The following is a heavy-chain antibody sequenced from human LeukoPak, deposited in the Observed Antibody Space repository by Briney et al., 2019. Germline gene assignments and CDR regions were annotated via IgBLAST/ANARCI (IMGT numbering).Heavy chain of an antibody. J-gene: IGHJ4*02. CDR2: ISSSGSTI. Sequence: PGRSLRLSCAASGFTFSDYYMSWIRQAPGKGLEWVSYISSSGSTIYYADSVRGRFTISRDNAKNSLYLQMNSLRAEDTAVYYCARDFYDSSGYLDYWGQGTLVTVSS. D-gene: IGHD3-22*01. CDR3: ARDFYDSSGYLDY. CDR1: GFTFSDYY. V-gene: IGHV3-11*01.